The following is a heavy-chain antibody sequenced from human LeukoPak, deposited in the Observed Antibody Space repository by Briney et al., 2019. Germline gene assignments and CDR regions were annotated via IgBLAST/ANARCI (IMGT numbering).Heavy chain of an antibody. Sequence: ASVKVSCKASGYTFTSYGISWVRQAPGQGLEWMGGNIPIFGTANYAQKFQGRVTITADKSTSTAYMELSSLRSEDTAVYYCASSLSDRYYDSSGYQFDYWGQGTLVTVSS. D-gene: IGHD3-22*01. CDR2: NIPIFGTA. CDR3: ASSLSDRYYDSSGYQFDY. CDR1: GYTFTSYG. V-gene: IGHV1-69*06. J-gene: IGHJ4*02.